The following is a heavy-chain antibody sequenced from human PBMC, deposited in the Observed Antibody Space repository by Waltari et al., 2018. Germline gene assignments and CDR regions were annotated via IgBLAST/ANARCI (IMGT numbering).Heavy chain of an antibody. Sequence: EVQLVESGGGLVKPGGSLRLSCAASGFTFSSYSMNWVRQAPGKGLEWVSSISSSSSYIYYADSVKGRFTISRDNAKNSLYLQMNSLRAEDTAVYYCARDRRSSSSRPDYYYYYYMDVWGKGTTVTVSS. D-gene: IGHD6-6*01. CDR1: GFTFSSYS. V-gene: IGHV3-21*01. CDR2: ISSSSSYI. CDR3: ARDRRSSSSRPDYYYYYYMDV. J-gene: IGHJ6*03.